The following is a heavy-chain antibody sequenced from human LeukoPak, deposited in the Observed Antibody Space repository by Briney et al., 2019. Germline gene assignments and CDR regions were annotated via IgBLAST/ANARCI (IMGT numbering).Heavy chain of an antibody. V-gene: IGHV1-69*06. Sequence: ASVKVSCKASGGTFSSYAVSWVRLTPGQGLEWLGGIIPVFGTTTYAQKFQAKVTMTADKSTNTAYLEISSLTSDDTAVYYCARAKEVTTAVSPDYFDYWGQGTLVSVSS. CDR3: ARAKEVTTAVSPDYFDY. CDR2: IIPVFGTT. CDR1: GGTFSSYA. D-gene: IGHD4-23*01. J-gene: IGHJ4*02.